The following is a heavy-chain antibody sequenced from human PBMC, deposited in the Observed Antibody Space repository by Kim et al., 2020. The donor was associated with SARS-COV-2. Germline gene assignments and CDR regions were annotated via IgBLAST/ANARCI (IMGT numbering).Heavy chain of an antibody. Sequence: GGSLRLSCAASGFIFSTYAMTWVRQAPGQGLAWVSSISKNGGATLYTDSVKGRFIVSRDNSKNMLYLQMKSLRAEATALYHCARSPYHYDSGASGAYFDS. CDR3: ARSPYHYDSGASGAYFDS. J-gene: IGHJ5*01. V-gene: IGHV3-23*01. CDR2: ISKNGGAT. D-gene: IGHD3-22*01. CDR1: GFIFSTYA.